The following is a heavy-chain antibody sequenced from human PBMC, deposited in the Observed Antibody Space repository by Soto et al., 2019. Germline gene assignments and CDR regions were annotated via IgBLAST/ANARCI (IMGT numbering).Heavy chain of an antibody. CDR2: INPNSGGT. CDR1: GYTFTGYY. CDR3: ARLAYCSSTSCYGGHAFDI. V-gene: IGHV1-2*04. D-gene: IGHD2-2*01. J-gene: IGHJ3*02. Sequence: ASVKVSCKASGYTFTGYYMQWVRQAPGQGLEWMGWINPNSGGTNYAQKFQGWVTMTRDTSISTAYMELSRLRSDDTAVYYCARLAYCSSTSCYGGHAFDIWGQGTMVTV.